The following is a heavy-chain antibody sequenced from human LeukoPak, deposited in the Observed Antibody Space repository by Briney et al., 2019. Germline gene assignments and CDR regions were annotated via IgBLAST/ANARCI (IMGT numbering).Heavy chain of an antibody. CDR1: GFTFSSYA. Sequence: PGGSLRLSCAASGFTFSSYAMHWVRQAPGKGLEWVAVISYDGSNKYYADSVKGRFTISRDNSKNTLYLQMNSLRAEDTAVYYCGRNSGSRGYFDYWGQGTLVTVSS. D-gene: IGHD1-26*01. CDR3: GRNSGSRGYFDY. V-gene: IGHV3-30-3*02. J-gene: IGHJ4*02. CDR2: ISYDGSNK.